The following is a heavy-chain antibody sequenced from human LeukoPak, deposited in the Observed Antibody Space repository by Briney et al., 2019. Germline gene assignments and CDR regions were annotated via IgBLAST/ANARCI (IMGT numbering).Heavy chain of an antibody. Sequence: EGSLRLSCAASGFTFSSYAMSWVPQAPGKGLEWVSAISGSGGSTYYADSVKGRFTISRHNHKNTLYLQMNSLRAEETAVYYCAKAPPLYDSSGYTTRFDYWGQGTLVTVSS. CDR1: GFTFSSYA. CDR2: ISGSGGST. CDR3: AKAPPLYDSSGYTTRFDY. D-gene: IGHD3-22*01. J-gene: IGHJ4*02. V-gene: IGHV3-23*01.